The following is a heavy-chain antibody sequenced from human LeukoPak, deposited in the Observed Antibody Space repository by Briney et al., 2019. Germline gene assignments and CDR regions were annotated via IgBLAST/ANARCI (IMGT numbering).Heavy chain of an antibody. CDR2: ISSSSSYI. V-gene: IGHV3-21*01. CDR3: AREGNDILTGKGDWFDP. CDR1: GFTFSSYS. Sequence: GGSLRLSCAASGFTFSSYSMNWVRQAPGKGLEWVSSISSSSSYIYYADSVKGRFTISRDNAKNSLYLQMNSLRAEDTAVYYRAREGNDILTGKGDWFDPWGQGTLVTVSS. D-gene: IGHD3-9*01. J-gene: IGHJ5*02.